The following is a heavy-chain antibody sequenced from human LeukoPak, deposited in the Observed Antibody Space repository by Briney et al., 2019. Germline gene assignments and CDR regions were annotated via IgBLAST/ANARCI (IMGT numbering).Heavy chain of an antibody. CDR1: GGTFSSYA. Sequence: ASVKVSCKASGGTFSSYAISWVRQAPGQGLEWMGGIIPIFGTANYAQKFQGRVTITADESTSTAYMELSSLRSEDTAVYYCARGVHYYGSGSYYRHYYYYMDVWGKGTTVTISS. CDR2: IIPIFGTA. J-gene: IGHJ6*03. D-gene: IGHD3-10*01. V-gene: IGHV1-69*01. CDR3: ARGVHYYGSGSYYRHYYYYMDV.